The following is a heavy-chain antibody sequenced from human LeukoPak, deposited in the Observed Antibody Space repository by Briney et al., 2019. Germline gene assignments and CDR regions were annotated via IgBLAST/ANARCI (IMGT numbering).Heavy chain of an antibody. V-gene: IGHV4-39*06. J-gene: IGHJ5*02. CDR2: ICYSGST. Sequence: SETLSLTCSVSGGSISSSSYYWGWIRQPPGKGLEWIGSICYSGSTYYNPSLKRRVTISVDTSKNQFPLKLSSVAAADTAVYYWARGRITMVRGVIIGPLGFDPWDQGTLVTVSS. CDR1: GGSISSSSYY. D-gene: IGHD3-10*01. CDR3: ARGRITMVRGVIIGPLGFDP.